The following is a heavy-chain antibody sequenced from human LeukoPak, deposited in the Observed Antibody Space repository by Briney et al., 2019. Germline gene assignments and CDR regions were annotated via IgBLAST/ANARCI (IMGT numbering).Heavy chain of an antibody. Sequence: SVKVSCKASGGIFSSYAISWVRQAPGQGLEWMGRIIPILGIANYAQKFQGRVTITADKSTSTAYMDLSSLRSEDTAVYYCARDLPPYYFDYWGQGTLVTVAS. J-gene: IGHJ4*02. CDR2: IIPILGIA. V-gene: IGHV1-69*04. CDR3: ARDLPPYYFDY. CDR1: GGIFSSYA.